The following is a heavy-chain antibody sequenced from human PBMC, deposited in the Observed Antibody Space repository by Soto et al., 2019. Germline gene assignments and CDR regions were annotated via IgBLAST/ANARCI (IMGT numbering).Heavy chain of an antibody. CDR2: IWYDGSNK. Sequence: GGSPRLSGAATVFTFSSYGIHWVRQAPGKGLEMVAVIWYDGSNKYYADSVKGRFTISRDNSKNTLYLQMNSLRAEDTAVYYCARDLTTVTYNWFDPWGQGTLVTVSS. CDR1: VFTFSSYG. D-gene: IGHD4-17*01. V-gene: IGHV3-33*01. CDR3: ARDLTTVTYNWFDP. J-gene: IGHJ5*02.